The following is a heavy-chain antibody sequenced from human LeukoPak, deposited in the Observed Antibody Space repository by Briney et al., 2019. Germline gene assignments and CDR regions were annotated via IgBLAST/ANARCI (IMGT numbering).Heavy chain of an antibody. Sequence: GGSLRLSCAASGFTFSSYAVSWVRQAPGKGLEWVSAISGSGGSTYYADSVKGRFTISRDNSKNTLYLQMNSLRAEDTAVYYSAKDIGGSGWSCNSMDVWGQGTTVTVSS. CDR1: GFTFSSYA. V-gene: IGHV3-23*01. J-gene: IGHJ6*02. CDR2: ISGSGGST. D-gene: IGHD6-19*01. CDR3: AKDIGGSGWSCNSMDV.